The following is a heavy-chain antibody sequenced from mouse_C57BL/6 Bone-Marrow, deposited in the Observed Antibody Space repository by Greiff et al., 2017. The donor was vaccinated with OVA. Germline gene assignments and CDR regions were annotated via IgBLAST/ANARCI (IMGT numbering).Heavy chain of an antibody. CDR1: GFTFNTYA. V-gene: IGHV10-3*01. Sequence: GGGLVQPKGSLKLSCAAPGFTFNTYAMHWVRQAPGKGLEWAARISSKSSNYATYYADSAKDRLTISRDDSQSMLYLQMNNLITEDTAMYYCLRSFITTVPYLDDWGQGTTLTVSS. CDR2: ISSKSSNYAT. D-gene: IGHD1-1*01. J-gene: IGHJ2*01. CDR3: LRSFITTVPYLDD.